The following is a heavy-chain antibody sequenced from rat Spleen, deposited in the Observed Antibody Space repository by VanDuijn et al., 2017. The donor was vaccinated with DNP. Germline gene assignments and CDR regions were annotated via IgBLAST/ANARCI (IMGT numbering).Heavy chain of an antibody. CDR1: GFTFSDYY. D-gene: IGHD1-4*01. CDR2: ISPSGGGT. CDR3: ATSPGPNWFAY. V-gene: IGHV5-25*01. Sequence: EVRLVESGGGLVQPGRSLKLSCAASGFTFSDYYMAWVRQAPTKGLELVTSISPSGGGTYYRDSVKGRFTISRDNANHTLYLQMDNLRSEDTATYYCATSPGPNWFAYWGQGTLVTVSS. J-gene: IGHJ3*01.